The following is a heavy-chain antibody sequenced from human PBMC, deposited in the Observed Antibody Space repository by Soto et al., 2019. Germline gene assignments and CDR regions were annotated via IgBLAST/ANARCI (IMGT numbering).Heavy chain of an antibody. J-gene: IGHJ4*02. CDR3: ARRYGYSFDY. Sequence: QVQLQESGPGLVKPSETLSLTCTVSGGSISSYYWSWIRQPPGKGLEWIGYIYYSGSTNYNPSLTSXVXIXXGTSQNQFSLKLSSVTAADTAVYYCARRYGYSFDYWGQGTLVTVSS. V-gene: IGHV4-59*08. CDR2: IYYSGST. D-gene: IGHD1-1*01. CDR1: GGSISSYY.